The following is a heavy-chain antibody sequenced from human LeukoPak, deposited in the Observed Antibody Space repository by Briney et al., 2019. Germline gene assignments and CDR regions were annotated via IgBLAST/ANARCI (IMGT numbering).Heavy chain of an antibody. V-gene: IGHV3-7*01. CDR1: GFTFNKYW. D-gene: IGHD2-15*01. J-gene: IGHJ4*02. CDR2: IKQDGSEK. CDR3: ARLDCSGGSCYQAI. Sequence: GGSLRLSCAASGFTFNKYWMSWVRQAPGKGLEWVANIKQDGSEKHYVDSVKGRFTISRDNAKNSLYLQMNSLRAEDTAVYYCARLDCSGGSCYQAIWGQGTLVTVSS.